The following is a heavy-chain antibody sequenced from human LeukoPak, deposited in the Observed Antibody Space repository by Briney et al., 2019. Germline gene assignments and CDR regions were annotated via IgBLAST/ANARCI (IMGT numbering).Heavy chain of an antibody. CDR3: ARAQHYYMDV. V-gene: IGHV4-59*01. CDR1: GGSISNYY. Sequence: SETLSLTCTVSGGSISNYYWSWIRQPPGKGLEWIGYIYHSGTTNYNPSLKSRVTISVDTSKNQFSLKLSSVTAADTAVYYCARAQHYYMDVWGKGTTVTISS. D-gene: IGHD5-18*01. CDR2: IYHSGTT. J-gene: IGHJ6*03.